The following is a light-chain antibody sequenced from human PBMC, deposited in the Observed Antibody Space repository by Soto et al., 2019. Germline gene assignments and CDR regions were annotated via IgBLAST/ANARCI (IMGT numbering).Light chain of an antibody. CDR1: QDIKNY. CDR2: AAS. CDR3: LQHRPCPIA. J-gene: IGKJ5*01. Sequence: DIQLTQSPPSLSAYVGDIVTITCRASQDIKNYLAWFQPKPGTVPKRLSDAASSLQSGVPSRGSGRGAWTECTLTSSGLQPEDFATYYGLQHRPCPIAFGQGTRLEIK. V-gene: IGKV1-17*03.